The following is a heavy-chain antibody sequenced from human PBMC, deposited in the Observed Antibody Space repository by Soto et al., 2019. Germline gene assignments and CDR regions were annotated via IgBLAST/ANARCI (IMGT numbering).Heavy chain of an antibody. CDR1: GFTFSSYS. Sequence: PGGSLRLSCASSGFTFSSYSMNWVRQAPGKGLEWVSSISSSSSYIYYADSVKGRFTISRDNARNSVYLQMNSLRAEDTAVYYCARDRYGDYVVDYWGQGTQVTVSS. V-gene: IGHV3-21*01. CDR2: ISSSSSYI. CDR3: ARDRYGDYVVDY. J-gene: IGHJ4*02. D-gene: IGHD4-17*01.